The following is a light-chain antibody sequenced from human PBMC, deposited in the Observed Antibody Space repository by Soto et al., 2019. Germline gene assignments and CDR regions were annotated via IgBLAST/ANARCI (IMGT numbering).Light chain of an antibody. CDR1: QTICNY. CDR3: QQRYETPPIT. J-gene: IGKJ5*01. CDR2: AAS. V-gene: IGKV1-39*01. Sequence: DIEMTQSPSSLSASVGDRVTITCRASQTICNYLNWYQQRQGEAPKLLIFAASNLQTGVPSTFRGSGSGTHFILTISGLEPDEFATYYCQQRYETPPITFGQGTRLEVK.